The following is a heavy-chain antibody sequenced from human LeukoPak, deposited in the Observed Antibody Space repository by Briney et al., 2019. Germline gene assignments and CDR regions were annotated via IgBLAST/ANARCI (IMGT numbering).Heavy chain of an antibody. V-gene: IGHV1-18*01. D-gene: IGHD5-12*01. CDR2: ISAYNGNT. CDR3: ARCEDIVATIHFDY. CDR1: GYTFTSYG. J-gene: IGHJ4*02. Sequence: ASVNVSCKASGYTFTSYGISWVRQAPGQGLEWMGWISAYNGNTNYAQKLQGRVTMTTDTSTSTAYMELRSLRSDDTAVYYCARCEDIVATIHFDYWGQGTLVTVSS.